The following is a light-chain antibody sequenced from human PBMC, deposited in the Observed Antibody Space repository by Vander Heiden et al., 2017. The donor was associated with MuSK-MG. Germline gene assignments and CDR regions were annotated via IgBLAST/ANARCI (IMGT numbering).Light chain of an antibody. Sequence: QSALTQPASVSGSPGQSITIPCIGTNRDVGSYNLVSWYQQHPGTAPKLIISEGTKRPSGVSNRFSGYKSGNTAALTISGLQADDEADYYCCSYAGGSTPWVFGGGTKLTVL. CDR3: CSYAGGSTPWV. V-gene: IGLV2-23*01. CDR1: NRDVGSYNL. J-gene: IGLJ3*02. CDR2: EGT.